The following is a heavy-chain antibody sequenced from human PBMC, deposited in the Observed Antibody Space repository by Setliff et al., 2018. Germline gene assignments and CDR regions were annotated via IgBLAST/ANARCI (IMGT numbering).Heavy chain of an antibody. D-gene: IGHD1-1*01. CDR2: IYHSGTT. Sequence: SETLSLTCTVSGGSISSSNWWTWVRQPPGKGLEWIGEIYHSGTTYFNPSLKSRVTIWIDTSKNQFSLKLTSVTAADTAVYYCAIAPGREDYYYMDVWGKGTKVTVSS. J-gene: IGHJ6*03. CDR1: GGSISSSNW. V-gene: IGHV4-4*02. CDR3: AIAPGREDYYYMDV.